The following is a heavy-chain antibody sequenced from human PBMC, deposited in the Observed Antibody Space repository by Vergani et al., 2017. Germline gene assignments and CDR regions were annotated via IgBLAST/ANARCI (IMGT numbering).Heavy chain of an antibody. D-gene: IGHD3-10*01. CDR2: ISSSSSTI. J-gene: IGHJ3*02. CDR3: ARGPSEDVLLWFVETQGAFDI. Sequence: EVQLVESGGGLVKPGGSLRLSCAASGFTFSSYSMNWVRQAPGKGLEWVSYISSSSSTIYYADSVKGRFTISRDNSKNSLYLQMNSLRAEDTSVYYCARGPSEDVLLWFVETQGAFDIWGQGTMVTVSS. V-gene: IGHV3-48*04. CDR1: GFTFSSYS.